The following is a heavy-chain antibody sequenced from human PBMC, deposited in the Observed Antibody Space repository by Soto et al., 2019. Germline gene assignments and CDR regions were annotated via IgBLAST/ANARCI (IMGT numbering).Heavy chain of an antibody. CDR2: ISANNGNT. CDR1: GYTFTSYG. J-gene: IGHJ6*02. D-gene: IGHD3-10*01. Sequence: QVQLVQSGAEVKKPGASVKVSCKASGYTFTSYGLNWVRQAPGQGLEWMGWISANNGNTNYAQKFQGRVTMTTDTSTSTAYMELRSLGSDDTSVFYCARDFQYHGSGSFNYGMDVWGQGTTVTVSS. V-gene: IGHV1-18*01. CDR3: ARDFQYHGSGSFNYGMDV.